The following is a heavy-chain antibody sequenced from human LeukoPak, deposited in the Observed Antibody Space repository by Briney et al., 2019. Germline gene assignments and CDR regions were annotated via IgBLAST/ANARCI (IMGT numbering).Heavy chain of an antibody. CDR2: ISGDCDNT. J-gene: IGHJ5*02. Sequence: GGSLRLSCVASGFTLDDSALHWVRQAPGKGLELVSLISGDCDNTYYADSVKGRFTISSFTSTNSLYLQMTSLRAEDTAFYYCAKGVRSGTYYNCFDPWGQGTLVTVSS. V-gene: IGHV3-43*02. CDR3: AKGVRSGTYYNCFDP. CDR1: GFTLDDSA. D-gene: IGHD1-26*01.